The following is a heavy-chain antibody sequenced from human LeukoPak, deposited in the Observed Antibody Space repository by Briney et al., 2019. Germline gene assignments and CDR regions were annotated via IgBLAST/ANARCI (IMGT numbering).Heavy chain of an antibody. Sequence: PSEPLSLTCTVSGGSVRSGRYYWHWIRQPPAKGLEGIGYIYYSGSTNYIPSLKSRVTISVDTSKNQFSLKLSSVTAADTAVYYCARDARGDRYGYWGQGTLVTVSS. CDR2: IYYSGST. J-gene: IGHJ4*02. CDR3: ARDARGDRYGY. D-gene: IGHD1-1*01. CDR1: GGSVRSGRYY. V-gene: IGHV4-61*01.